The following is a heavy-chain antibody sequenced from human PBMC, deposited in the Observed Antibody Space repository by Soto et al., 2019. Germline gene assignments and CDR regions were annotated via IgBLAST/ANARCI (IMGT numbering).Heavy chain of an antibody. J-gene: IGHJ6*02. CDR2: INYSGST. Sequence: QVQLQESGPGLAKPSETLSLTCSVSGGSISPYYWSWIRQPPGKGLEYIGHINYSGSTNYNPSLKGRVTISVDTSKNQFSLKVRSVTAADTAVYYCAKGGRPDVWGQGTTVTVSS. V-gene: IGHV4-59*01. CDR1: GGSISPYY. CDR3: AKGGRPDV.